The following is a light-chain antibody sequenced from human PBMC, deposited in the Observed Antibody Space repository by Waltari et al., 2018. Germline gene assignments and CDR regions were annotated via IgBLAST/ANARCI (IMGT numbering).Light chain of an antibody. CDR2: SAS. Sequence: DIQLTQSPSFLSASVGDRVTITCRASQGISSYLAWYQQKPGRAPKHLIYSASTFQSGVQSSFSGSGSGTEFPLTSSSLQPEEFATYYCQKLNSYPPTTFGQGTRLEIK. J-gene: IGKJ5*01. CDR3: QKLNSYPPTT. V-gene: IGKV1-9*01. CDR1: QGISSY.